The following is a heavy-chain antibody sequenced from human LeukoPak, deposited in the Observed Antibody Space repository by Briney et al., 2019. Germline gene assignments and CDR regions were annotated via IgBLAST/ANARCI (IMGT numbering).Heavy chain of an antibody. CDR1: GYSFSNYW. V-gene: IGHV5-51*01. CDR2: INPSDSDT. J-gene: IGHJ4*02. Sequence: GESLKISCKGSGYSFSNYWIGWARQMPGKGLEWMGVINPSDSDTRYSPSLQGQVTISADRSISTAYLQWSSPKASDTAMYYCARRLTSGGRGDYWGQGTLVTVSS. D-gene: IGHD2-15*01. CDR3: ARRLTSGGRGDY.